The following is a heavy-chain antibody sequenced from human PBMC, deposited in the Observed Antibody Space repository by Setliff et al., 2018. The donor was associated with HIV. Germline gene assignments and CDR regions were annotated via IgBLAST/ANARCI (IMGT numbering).Heavy chain of an antibody. Sequence: SETLSLTCTVSGGSISNSNYFWDWIRQPPGKGLEWIGSAGSADYDGNAYYNPSLKSRVTISVETSKNQFSLKLTSVTAADTAVYYCARSYCGGGLCFRGLDLWGQGTTVTVSS. CDR1: GGSISNSNYF. CDR2: AGSADYDGNA. V-gene: IGHV4-39*07. CDR3: ARSYCGGGLCFRGLDL. J-gene: IGHJ6*02. D-gene: IGHD2-21*01.